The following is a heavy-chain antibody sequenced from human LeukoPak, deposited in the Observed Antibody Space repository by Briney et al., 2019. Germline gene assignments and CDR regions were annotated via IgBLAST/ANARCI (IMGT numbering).Heavy chain of an antibody. J-gene: IGHJ4*02. CDR1: GFTFSSYS. CDR2: ISSSSSYI. Sequence: GGSQRLSCAASGFTFSSYSMNWVRQAPGKGLEWVSSISSSSSYIYYADSVKGRFTISRDNSKNTLYLQMNSLRAEDTALYYCAKIYCRSTSCHFDYWGQGTLVTVSS. CDR3: AKIYCRSTSCHFDY. D-gene: IGHD2-2*01. V-gene: IGHV3-21*04.